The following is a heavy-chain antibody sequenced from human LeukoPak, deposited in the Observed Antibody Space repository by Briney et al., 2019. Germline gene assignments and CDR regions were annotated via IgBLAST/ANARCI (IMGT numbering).Heavy chain of an antibody. J-gene: IGHJ4*02. CDR3: ARGAHYFDY. CDR2: VFYIGST. CDR1: GGSISSYY. Sequence: SETLSLTCTVSGGSISSYYWSWIRQPPGEGLEWIGYVFYIGSTDYNPSLKSRVTISVDTSKNQFSLKLSSVTAADTAVYYCARGAHYFDYWGQGTLVTVSS. V-gene: IGHV4-59*01.